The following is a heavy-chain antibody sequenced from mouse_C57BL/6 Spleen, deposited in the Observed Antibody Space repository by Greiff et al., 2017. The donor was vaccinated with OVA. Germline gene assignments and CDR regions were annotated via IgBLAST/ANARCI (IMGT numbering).Heavy chain of an antibody. CDR1: GYSFTDYN. Sequence: EVHLVESGPELVKPGASVKISCKASGYSFTDYNMNWVKQSNGKSLEWIGVINPNYGTTSYNQKFKGKATLTVDQSSSTAYMQLNSLTSEDSAVYYCARSYYGSSYFDYWGQGTTLTVSS. V-gene: IGHV1-39*01. J-gene: IGHJ2*01. CDR3: ARSYYGSSYFDY. CDR2: INPNYGTT. D-gene: IGHD1-1*01.